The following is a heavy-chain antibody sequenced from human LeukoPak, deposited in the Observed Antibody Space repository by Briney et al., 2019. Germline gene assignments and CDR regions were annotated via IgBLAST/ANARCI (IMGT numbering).Heavy chain of an antibody. V-gene: IGHV4-59*01. D-gene: IGHD6-13*01. J-gene: IGHJ6*02. CDR3: ARVMGQQLVRPYDGMDV. CDR2: IYYSGST. Sequence: KPSETLSLTCTVSGGSISSYYWSWIRQPPGKGLEWIGYIYYSGSTNYNPSLKSRVTISVDTSKNQFSLKLSSVTAADTAVYYCARVMGQQLVRPYDGMDVWGQGTTVTVSS. CDR1: GGSISSYY.